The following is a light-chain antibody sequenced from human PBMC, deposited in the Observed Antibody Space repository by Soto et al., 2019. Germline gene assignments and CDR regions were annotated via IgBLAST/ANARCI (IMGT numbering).Light chain of an antibody. CDR1: QRLNKNY. Sequence: EIVLTQSPGTLSLSPGERATLSCRARQRLNKNYLAWYQQNPGQAPRLLIYGASNRATGIPDRFSGSGSGTDFTLTISRLEPEDFAVYYCQQYGSSGTFGQGTKVDIK. CDR2: GAS. J-gene: IGKJ1*01. CDR3: QQYGSSGT. V-gene: IGKV3-20*01.